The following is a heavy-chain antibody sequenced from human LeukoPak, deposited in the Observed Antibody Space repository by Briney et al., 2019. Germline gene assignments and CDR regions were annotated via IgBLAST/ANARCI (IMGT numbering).Heavy chain of an antibody. CDR2: ISYDGSNK. CDR1: GFTFSSYA. Sequence: GGSLRLSCAASGFTFSSYAMHWVRQAPGKGLEWVAVISYDGSNKYYADSVKGRFTTSRDNSKNTLYLQMNSLRAEDTAVYYCARVLPHDEYYFDYWGQGTLVTVSS. J-gene: IGHJ4*02. V-gene: IGHV3-30*01. D-gene: IGHD6-6*01. CDR3: ARVLPHDEYYFDY.